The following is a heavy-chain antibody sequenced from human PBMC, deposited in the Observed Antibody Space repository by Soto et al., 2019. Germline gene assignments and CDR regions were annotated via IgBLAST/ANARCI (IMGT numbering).Heavy chain of an antibody. J-gene: IGHJ4*02. V-gene: IGHV1-69*01. Sequence: QLHLVQSGAEVKKAGSSVKVSCKASGGTVSSYAITWVRQAPGKGLEWMGVFIPIFVSAHYAPKFQGRITITAYDFTSTAYMELSGLTSEDTAIYYCARDVSSDTTGFRGYDLWGQGTQVTVSS. CDR1: GGTVSSYA. D-gene: IGHD3-10*01. CDR2: FIPIFVSA. CDR3: ARDVSSDTTGFRGYDL.